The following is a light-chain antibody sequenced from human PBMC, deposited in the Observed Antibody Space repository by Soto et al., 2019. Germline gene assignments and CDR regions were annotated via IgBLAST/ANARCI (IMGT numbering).Light chain of an antibody. J-gene: IGKJ1*01. CDR2: VAS. Sequence: EMVMTQSPATLSVSPGERATLSCRASQSVSSYLAWYQQKPGQPPRLLIYVASTRAAGIPARFSGRGSGTEFTLSISSLQSEDFAVYYCQQYKDWPPRFGQGTKVEIK. V-gene: IGKV3-15*01. CDR1: QSVSSY. CDR3: QQYKDWPPR.